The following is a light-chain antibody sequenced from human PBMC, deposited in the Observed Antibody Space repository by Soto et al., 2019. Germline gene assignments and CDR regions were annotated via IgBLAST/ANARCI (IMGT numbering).Light chain of an antibody. V-gene: IGLV2-11*01. CDR2: DVS. CDR3: CSYAGSYTYV. CDR1: SSDVGGYNY. J-gene: IGLJ1*01. Sequence: QSVLTQPASVSGSPGQSVTISCTGTSSDVGGYNYVSWYQQHPGKAPKLMIYDVSKRPSGVPDRFSGSKSGNTASLTISGLHSEDEADYYCCSYAGSYTYVFGTGTKVTVL.